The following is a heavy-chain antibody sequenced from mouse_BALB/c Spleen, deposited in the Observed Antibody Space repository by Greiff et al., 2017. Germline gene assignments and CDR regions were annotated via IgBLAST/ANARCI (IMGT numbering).Heavy chain of an antibody. CDR2: INPSSGYT. V-gene: IGHV1-4*01. CDR3: AREGGRYDVGTAWFAY. J-gene: IGHJ3*01. Sequence: VKLMESGAELARPGASVKMSCKASGYTFTSYTMHWVKQRPGQGLEWIGYINPSSGYTNYNQKFKDKATLTADKSSSTAYMQLSSLTSEDSAVYYCAREGGRYDVGTAWFAYWGQGTLVTVSA. D-gene: IGHD2-14*01. CDR1: GYTFTSYT.